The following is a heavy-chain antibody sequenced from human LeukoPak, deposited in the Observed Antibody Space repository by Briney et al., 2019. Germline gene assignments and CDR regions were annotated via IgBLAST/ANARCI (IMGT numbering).Heavy chain of an antibody. J-gene: IGHJ6*02. CDR2: INHSGST. CDR3: ARGLDYYGMDV. V-gene: IGHV4-34*01. CDR1: GGSFSGYY. Sequence: SETLSLTCAVYGGSFSGYYWSWIRQPPGKGLEWIGEINHSGSTNYNPSLKSRVTISVDTSKNQFSLKLSSVTAADTAAYYCARGLDYYGMDVWGQGTTVTVSS.